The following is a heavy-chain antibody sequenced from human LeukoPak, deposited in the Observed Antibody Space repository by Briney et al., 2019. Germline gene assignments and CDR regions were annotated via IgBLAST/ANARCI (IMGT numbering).Heavy chain of an antibody. J-gene: IGHJ3*02. Sequence: SETLSLTCDVSGGSINDRDWWTWVRQPPGKGLEWLGEIQSSGRTNYNPSLKSRVTFSINKSQNQVFLNLGSVTAADTAVYYCARDQGGGSHRHAFDIWGQGTMVTVSS. CDR2: IQSSGRT. CDR1: GGSINDRDW. CDR3: ARDQGGGSHRHAFDI. V-gene: IGHV4-4*02. D-gene: IGHD3-16*01.